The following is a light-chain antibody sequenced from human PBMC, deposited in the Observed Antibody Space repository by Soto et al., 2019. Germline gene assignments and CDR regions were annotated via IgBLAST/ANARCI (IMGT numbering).Light chain of an antibody. J-gene: IGKJ3*01. CDR1: QSVSSN. Sequence: EIVMTQSPATLSVSPGERATLSCRASQSVSSNLAWYQQKPGQAPRLLIFGASTRATGIPARFSGSGSGTEFTLTLSSLQSEDFAVYYCQQYNSWPTFGPGTKVDIK. V-gene: IGKV3-15*01. CDR2: GAS. CDR3: QQYNSWPT.